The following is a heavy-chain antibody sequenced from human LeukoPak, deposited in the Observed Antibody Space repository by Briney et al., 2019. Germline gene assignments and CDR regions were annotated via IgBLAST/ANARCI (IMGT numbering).Heavy chain of an antibody. Sequence: SETLSLTCTVSGGSISSYYWSWIRQPAGKGLEWIGRIYTSGSTNYNPSLKSRVTMSVDTSKNQFSLKLSSVTAADTAVYYCARGYYGGNSGWFDPWGQGTLVTVSS. CDR1: GGSISSYY. V-gene: IGHV4-4*07. D-gene: IGHD4-23*01. J-gene: IGHJ5*02. CDR3: ARGYYGGNSGWFDP. CDR2: IYTSGST.